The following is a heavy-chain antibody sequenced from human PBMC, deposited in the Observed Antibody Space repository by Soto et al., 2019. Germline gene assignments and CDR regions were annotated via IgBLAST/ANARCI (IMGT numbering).Heavy chain of an antibody. D-gene: IGHD1-1*01. Sequence: QVQLVESGGGVVQPGRSLRLSCAASGFTFSSYVMNWVLQAPGKGLEWVSGRTYDGINTYYADSVKGRFTISRDNSKNKRSLRKNSMRVADTAVYYCAQSVYDGNDGVLDYWGQGTLVTVSS. J-gene: IGHJ4*02. V-gene: IGHV3-30*18. CDR2: RTYDGINT. CDR3: AQSVYDGNDGVLDY. CDR1: GFTFSSYV.